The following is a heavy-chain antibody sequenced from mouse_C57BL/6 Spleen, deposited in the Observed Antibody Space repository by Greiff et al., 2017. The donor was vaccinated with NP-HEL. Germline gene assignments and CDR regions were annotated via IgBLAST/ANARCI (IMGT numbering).Heavy chain of an antibody. V-gene: IGHV1-64*01. Sequence: QVQLQQPGAELVKPGASVKLSSKASGYTFTSYWMHWVKQRPGQGLEWIGMIHPNSGSTNYNEKFKSKATLTVDKSSSTAYMQLSSLTSEDSAVYYWARNLGSPYAMDYWGQGTSVTVSS. CDR1: GYTFTSYW. J-gene: IGHJ4*01. CDR3: ARNLGSPYAMDY. CDR2: IHPNSGST. D-gene: IGHD4-1*01.